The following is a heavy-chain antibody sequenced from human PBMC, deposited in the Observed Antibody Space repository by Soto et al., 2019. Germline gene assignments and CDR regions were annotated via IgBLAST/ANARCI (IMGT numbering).Heavy chain of an antibody. CDR1: GYTFTGYY. CDR2: INPNSGGT. Sequence: ASVKVSCKASGYTFTGYYMHWVRQAPGQGLEWMGWINPNSGGTNYAQKFQGRVTMTRDTSISAAYMELSRLRSDDTAVYYCATDCSGGSCNFDYWGQGTLVTVSS. J-gene: IGHJ4*02. V-gene: IGHV1-2*02. D-gene: IGHD2-15*01. CDR3: ATDCSGGSCNFDY.